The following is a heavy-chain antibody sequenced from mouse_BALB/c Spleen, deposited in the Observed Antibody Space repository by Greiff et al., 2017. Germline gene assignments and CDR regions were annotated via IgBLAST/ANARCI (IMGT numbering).Heavy chain of an antibody. D-gene: IGHD1-1*01. V-gene: IGHV1S29*02. J-gene: IGHJ1*01. CDR1: GYTFTDYN. CDR2: IYPYNGGT. Sequence: VQLKQSGPELVKPGASVKISCKASGYTFTDYNMHWVKQSHGKSLEWIGYIYPYNGGTGYNQKFKSKATLTVDNSSSTAYMELRSLTSEDSAVYYCARGEYYYGSSDWYFDVWGAGTTVTVSS. CDR3: ARGEYYYGSSDWYFDV.